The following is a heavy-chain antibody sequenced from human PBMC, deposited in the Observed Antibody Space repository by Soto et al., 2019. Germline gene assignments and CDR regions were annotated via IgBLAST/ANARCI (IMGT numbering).Heavy chain of an antibody. CDR3: ATQQWLGPSYYYYGMDV. D-gene: IGHD6-19*01. CDR1: GGSFSGYY. CDR2: INHSGST. V-gene: IGHV4-34*01. Sequence: SETLSLTCAVYGGSFSGYYWSWIRQPPGKGLEWIGEINHSGSTNYNPSLKSRVTISVDTSKNQFSLKLSSVTAADTAVYYCATQQWLGPSYYYYGMDVWGQGTTVTVSS. J-gene: IGHJ6*02.